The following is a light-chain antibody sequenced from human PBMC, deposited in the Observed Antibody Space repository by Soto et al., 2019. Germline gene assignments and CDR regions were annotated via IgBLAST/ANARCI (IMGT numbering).Light chain of an antibody. V-gene: IGLV2-23*03. J-gene: IGLJ2*01. CDR1: SSDVGSYNL. CDR3: FSYAGSSTF. Sequence: QSALTQPASVSGSPGQSITISCTGTSSDVGSYNLVSWYQQHPGKAPKLMIYEGSKRPSGVSNRFSGSKSGNTASLTISGLQAEDEAEYYCFSYAGSSTFFGGGPQLTVL. CDR2: EGS.